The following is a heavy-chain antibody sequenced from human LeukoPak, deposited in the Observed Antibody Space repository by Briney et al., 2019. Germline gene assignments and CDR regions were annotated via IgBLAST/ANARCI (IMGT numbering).Heavy chain of an antibody. V-gene: IGHV4-59*01. D-gene: IGHD5-18*01. J-gene: IGHJ6*02. CDR1: GRSISTYY. CDR3: ARAEKVYSPSYGMDV. CDR2: IYYSGST. Sequence: SETLSLTCTVSGRSISTYYWSWIRQPPGKGLEWIGYIYYSGSTNYNPSLKSRVTISIDTSKDQFSLKLSSVTAADTAVYYCARAEKVYSPSYGMDVWGQGTTVTVSS.